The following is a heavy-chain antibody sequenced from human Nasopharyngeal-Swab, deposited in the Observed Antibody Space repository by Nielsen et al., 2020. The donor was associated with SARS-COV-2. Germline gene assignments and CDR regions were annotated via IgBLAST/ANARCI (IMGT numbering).Heavy chain of an antibody. D-gene: IGHD2-15*01. CDR1: GSTFSSYG. CDR3: ARDLPPVGCSGGSCYSP. Sequence: GESLKISCAASGSTFSSYGMHWVRQAPGKGLEWVAVIWYDGSNKYYADSVKGRFTISRDNSKNTLYLQMNSLRAEDTAVYYCARDLPPVGCSGGSCYSPWGQGTLVTVSS. J-gene: IGHJ5*02. CDR2: IWYDGSNK. V-gene: IGHV3-33*01.